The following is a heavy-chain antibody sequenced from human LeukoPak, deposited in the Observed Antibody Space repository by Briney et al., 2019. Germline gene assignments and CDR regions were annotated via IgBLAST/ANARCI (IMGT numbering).Heavy chain of an antibody. CDR2: IYSCGST. Sequence: GGSLRLSCAASGFTVSSNYMSWVRQAPGKGLEWVSVIYSCGSTYYADSVKGRFTISRDNSKNALYLQMNSLRAEDTAVYYCASAGYCSGGTCYSLHDYWGQGTLVTVSS. D-gene: IGHD2-15*01. CDR1: GFTVSSNY. J-gene: IGHJ4*02. CDR3: ASAGYCSGGTCYSLHDY. V-gene: IGHV3-66*03.